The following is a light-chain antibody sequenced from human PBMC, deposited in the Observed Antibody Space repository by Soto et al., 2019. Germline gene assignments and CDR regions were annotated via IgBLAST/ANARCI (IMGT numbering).Light chain of an antibody. J-gene: IGKJ2*01. CDR1: QSIGND. Sequence: ESVLRQSPATLSLSPGQRATLSCRASQSIGNDLAWYQQRPGQAPRLLIYDASSRATAIPDRFSGSGSGTDFTLTISSLAPEDFAVYYCLQRSNWPRTFGQGTKLEIK. CDR2: DAS. V-gene: IGKV3-11*01. CDR3: LQRSNWPRT.